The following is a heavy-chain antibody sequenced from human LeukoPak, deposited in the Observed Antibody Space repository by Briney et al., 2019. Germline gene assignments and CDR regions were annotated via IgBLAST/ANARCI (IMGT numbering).Heavy chain of an antibody. CDR3: ARVHQDY. V-gene: IGHV4-4*02. Sequence: SETLSLTCAVSGASMISNNWWNWFRQSPGKGLEWIGEIYHSGSPNYNPSLKSRVTISVDKSKSQYSLILTSVTAADTAVYFCARVHQDYWGQGTLVTVSS. CDR1: GASMISNNW. CDR2: IYHSGSP. J-gene: IGHJ4*02.